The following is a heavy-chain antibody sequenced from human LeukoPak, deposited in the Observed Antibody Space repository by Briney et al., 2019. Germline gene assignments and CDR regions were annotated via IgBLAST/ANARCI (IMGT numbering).Heavy chain of an antibody. D-gene: IGHD6-6*01. CDR3: ARDWGVSARPGYMDV. J-gene: IGHJ6*03. Sequence: SETLSLTRTVSGGSISNYYWSWIRQPPGKGLEWIGYIYYSGSTKYNPSLKSRVTISVDTSKNQFSLRLSPVTAADTAVYYCARDWGVSARPGYMDVWGKGTTVTVSS. CDR2: IYYSGST. CDR1: GGSISNYY. V-gene: IGHV4-59*01.